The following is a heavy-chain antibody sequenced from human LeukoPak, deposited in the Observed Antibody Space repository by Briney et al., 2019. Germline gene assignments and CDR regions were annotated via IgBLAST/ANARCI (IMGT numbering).Heavy chain of an antibody. Sequence: SETLSLTCTVSGGSISDHYWSGIPQPAGRGLEWIGRIYFSGSTMYNPSLKSRLAMSVDTSKNQFSLRLDSLTAADTAVYYCARETYLIGWYFDLWGRGTLVTVSS. CDR3: ARETYLIGWYFDL. CDR1: GGSISDHY. CDR2: IYFSGST. V-gene: IGHV4-4*07. D-gene: IGHD3-16*02. J-gene: IGHJ2*01.